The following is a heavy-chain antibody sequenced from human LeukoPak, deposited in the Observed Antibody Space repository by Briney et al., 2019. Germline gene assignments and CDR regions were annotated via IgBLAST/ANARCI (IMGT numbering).Heavy chain of an antibody. CDR3: AKGSYYDILTGYYIYFDY. CDR1: GFTFSSYA. CDR2: ISGSGGST. V-gene: IGHV3-23*01. J-gene: IGHJ4*02. Sequence: PGGSLRLSCAASGFTFSSYAMSWVRQAPGKGLEWVSAISGSGGSTYYADSVKGRFTISRDNSKNTLYLQMNSLRAEDTAVYYCAKGSYYDILTGYYIYFDYWGQGTLVTVS. D-gene: IGHD3-9*01.